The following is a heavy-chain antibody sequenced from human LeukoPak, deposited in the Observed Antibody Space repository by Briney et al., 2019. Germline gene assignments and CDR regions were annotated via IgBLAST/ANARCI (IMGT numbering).Heavy chain of an antibody. V-gene: IGHV3-11*04. CDR2: ISSSGSTI. D-gene: IGHD3-10*01. CDR3: ARVLAEGVVRGVIRD. Sequence: KPGGSLRLSCAASGSTFSDYYMSWIRQAPGKGLEWVSYISSSGSTIYYADSVKGRFTISRDNAKNSLYLQMNSLRAEDTAVYYCARVLAEGVVRGVIRDWGQGTLVTVSS. J-gene: IGHJ4*02. CDR1: GSTFSDYY.